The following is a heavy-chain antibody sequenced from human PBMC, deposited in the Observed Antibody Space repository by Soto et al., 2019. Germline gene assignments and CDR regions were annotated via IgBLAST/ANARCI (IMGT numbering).Heavy chain of an antibody. CDR3: ARERTGGGWFDP. D-gene: IGHD3-16*01. Sequence: PSETLSLTCTVSGGSISSYYWSWIRQPPGKGLEWIGYIYYSGSTNYNPSLKSRVTISVDTPKNQFSLKLSSVTAADTAVYYCARERTGGGWFDPWGQGTLVTVSS. CDR1: GGSISSYY. V-gene: IGHV4-59*01. J-gene: IGHJ5*02. CDR2: IYYSGST.